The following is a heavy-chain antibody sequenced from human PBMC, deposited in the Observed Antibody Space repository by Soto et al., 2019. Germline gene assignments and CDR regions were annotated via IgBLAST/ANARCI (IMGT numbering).Heavy chain of an antibody. CDR1: GDSVSSNSAA. Sequence: SQTLSLTCAISGDSVSSNSAAWNLIRQSPSRGLEWLGRTYYRSKWYNDYAVSVKSRITINPDTSKNQFSLQLNSVTPEDTAVYYCARGPLIAAAGTGYYFDYWGQGTLVTVSS. CDR2: TYYRSKWYN. V-gene: IGHV6-1*01. J-gene: IGHJ4*02. D-gene: IGHD6-13*01. CDR3: ARGPLIAAAGTGYYFDY.